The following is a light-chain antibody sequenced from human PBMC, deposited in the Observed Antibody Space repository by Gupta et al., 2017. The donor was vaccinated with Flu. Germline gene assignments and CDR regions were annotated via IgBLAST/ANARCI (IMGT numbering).Light chain of an antibody. CDR1: ASNIGSKY. V-gene: IGLV1-47*01. Sequence: QSMPTQPHAASRTPGQTITISCSGSASNIGSKYVSWYQQVPTAAPKLLIYRNDKRPSGVPDRFSASKSGTSASLAISALRSEDEADYYCASWDDTLYGWVFGGGTKLTV. CDR2: RND. CDR3: ASWDDTLYGWV. J-gene: IGLJ3*02.